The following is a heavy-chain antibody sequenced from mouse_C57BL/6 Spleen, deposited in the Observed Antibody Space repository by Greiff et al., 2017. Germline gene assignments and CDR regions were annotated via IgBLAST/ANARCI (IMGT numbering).Heavy chain of an antibody. CDR2: IWTGGGT. J-gene: IGHJ2*01. CDR1: GFSLTSYA. D-gene: IGHD2-4*01. CDR3: ARYDDDGGEYYLDY. V-gene: IGHV2-9-1*01. Sequence: VKLQESGPGLVAPSQSLPITCTASGFSLTSYAISWVRQPPGKGLEWLGVIWTGGGTNYNSALTSRLCSIKDNSKRHVLLQMNSRQTDDPARFYCARYDDDGGEYYLDYWGQGTTLTVSA.